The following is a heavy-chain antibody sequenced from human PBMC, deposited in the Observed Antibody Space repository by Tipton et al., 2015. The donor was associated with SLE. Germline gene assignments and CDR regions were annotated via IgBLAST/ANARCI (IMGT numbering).Heavy chain of an antibody. D-gene: IGHD6-6*01. J-gene: IGHJ2*01. CDR2: IYPGDSDT. V-gene: IGHV5-51*01. Sequence: QLVQSGAEVKKPGESLKISCKGSGYSSTSYWIGWVRQMPGKVLEWMGIIYPGDSDTRYSPSFQGQVTISADKSISTAYLQWSSLKSSDTAIYYCATHGGDVSMSIVPISWDFDLWGRCTLVT. CDR1: GYSSTSYW. CDR3: ATHGGDVSMSIVPISWDFDL.